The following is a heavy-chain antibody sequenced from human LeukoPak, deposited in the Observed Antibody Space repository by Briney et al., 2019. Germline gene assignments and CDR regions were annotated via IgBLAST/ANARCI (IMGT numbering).Heavy chain of an antibody. Sequence: GASVKVSCKASGYTFTSYGISWVRQAPRQGLECMGWISAYNGNTNYAQKLQGRVTMTTDTSTSTAYMELRSLRSDDTAVYYCARGLIVGATHTFDYWGQGTLVTVSS. CDR2: ISAYNGNT. J-gene: IGHJ4*02. D-gene: IGHD1-26*01. CDR3: ARGLIVGATHTFDY. CDR1: GYTFTSYG. V-gene: IGHV1-18*01.